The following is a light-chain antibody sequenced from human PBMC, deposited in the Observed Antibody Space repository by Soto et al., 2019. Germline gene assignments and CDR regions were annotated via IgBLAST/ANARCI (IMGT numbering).Light chain of an antibody. CDR3: QQYYSAPLT. CDR1: QSILYYSNSKNY. Sequence: DIVMTQSPDSLAVSLGERATINCKSSQSILYYSNSKNYLAWYQQKTGQPPKLLIYWASTRESGVPDRFSGSESGTDFTLTISSLQAEDVAVYYCQQYYSAPLTFGGGTKVEIK. V-gene: IGKV4-1*01. CDR2: WAS. J-gene: IGKJ4*01.